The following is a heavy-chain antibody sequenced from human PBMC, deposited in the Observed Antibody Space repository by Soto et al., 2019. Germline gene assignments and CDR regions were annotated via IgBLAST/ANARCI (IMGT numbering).Heavy chain of an antibody. Sequence: QVQLQQWGAGLLKPSETLSLTCAVYGGSFSGYYWSWIRQPPGKGLEWIGEINHSGSTNYNPSLKSRVTISVDTSKNQFSLKLSSVTAADTAVYYCARFWVTINWFDPWGQGTLVTVSS. CDR1: GGSFSGYY. V-gene: IGHV4-34*01. J-gene: IGHJ5*02. D-gene: IGHD4-17*01. CDR3: ARFWVTINWFDP. CDR2: INHSGST.